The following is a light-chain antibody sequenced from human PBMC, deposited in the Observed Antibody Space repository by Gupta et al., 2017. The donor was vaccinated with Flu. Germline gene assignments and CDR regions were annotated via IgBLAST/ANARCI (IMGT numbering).Light chain of an antibody. CDR2: RAS. CDR1: QSVSGN. Sequence: ELEMTQSPATLSVSPGEGATLSCRASQSVSGNLAWYQQKPGQPPRLLIYRASTRATGIPARFSGSGSGTEFTLTISNLQSEDFAIYFCQQYNNWPRSSFGQGTKLEIK. CDR3: QQYNNWPRSS. V-gene: IGKV3-15*01. J-gene: IGKJ2*03.